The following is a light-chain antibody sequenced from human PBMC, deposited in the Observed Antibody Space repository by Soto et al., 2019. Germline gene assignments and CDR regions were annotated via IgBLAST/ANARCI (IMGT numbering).Light chain of an antibody. J-gene: IGLJ1*01. Sequence: QSVLTQPPSASGSPGQSVTISCTATSSDVGRYNHVSWYQQHPGKAPKLIIFDVNKRPSGVPDRFSGSKSVNTASLTVSGLQAEDESDYYCSAYAGSIYVFGNGTKVTV. CDR1: SSDVGRYNH. CDR3: SAYAGSIYV. V-gene: IGLV2-8*01. CDR2: DVN.